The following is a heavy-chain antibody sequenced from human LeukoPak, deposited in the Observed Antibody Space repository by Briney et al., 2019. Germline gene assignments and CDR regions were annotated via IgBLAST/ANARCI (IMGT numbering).Heavy chain of an antibody. D-gene: IGHD3-16*01. Sequence: GGSLRLSCAASGFTFSSYWMTWVRQAPGKGLEWVANIKQDGSVKHYVDSVKGRFTISRDNAKNSLNLQMNSLRAEDTAVYYCARDLVTFGGVPSFDYWGQGTLVTVSS. CDR2: IKQDGSVK. J-gene: IGHJ4*02. V-gene: IGHV3-7*04. CDR1: GFTFSSYW. CDR3: ARDLVTFGGVPSFDY.